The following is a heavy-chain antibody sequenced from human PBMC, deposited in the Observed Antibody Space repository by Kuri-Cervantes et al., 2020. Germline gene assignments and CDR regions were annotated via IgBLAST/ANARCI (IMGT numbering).Heavy chain of an antibody. CDR1: GFSLTTSGVG. CDR2: IYWDDDK. V-gene: IGHV2-5*02. CDR3: AHGPQPLYAFDI. J-gene: IGHJ3*02. Sequence: SGPTLVKPTQTLALTCTFSGFSLTTSGVGVGWILPPPGKALEWLALIYWDDDKLYSPSLKSRLTITKDTSKNHVVLTMTNMDPVDTATYYCAHGPQPLYAFDIWGQGTMVTV. D-gene: IGHD2-8*01.